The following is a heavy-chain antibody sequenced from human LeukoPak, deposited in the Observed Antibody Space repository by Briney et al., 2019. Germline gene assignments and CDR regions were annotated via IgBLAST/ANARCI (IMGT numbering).Heavy chain of an antibody. CDR3: ASGVYYYGSGSYHPGFDY. J-gene: IGHJ4*02. V-gene: IGHV4-39*01. CDR1: GGSISSSSYY. CDR2: IYYSGST. D-gene: IGHD3-10*01. Sequence: PSETLSLTCTVSGGSISSSSYYWGWIRQPPGKGLEWIGSIYYSGSTYYNPSLQSRVTISVDTSKNQFSLKLSSVTAADTAVYYCASGVYYYGSGSYHPGFDYWGQGTLVTVSS.